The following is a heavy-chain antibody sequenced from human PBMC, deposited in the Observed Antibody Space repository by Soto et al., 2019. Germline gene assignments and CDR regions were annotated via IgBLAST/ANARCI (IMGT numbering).Heavy chain of an antibody. V-gene: IGHV1-69*13. Sequence: SVKVSCKASGGTFSSYAISWVRQAPGQGLEWMGGIIPIFGTANYAQKFQGRVTITADESTSTAYMELSSLRSEDTAVYYCATHDYGDYGADYYGMDVWGQGTTVTVSS. CDR1: GGTFSSYA. D-gene: IGHD4-17*01. J-gene: IGHJ6*02. CDR2: IIPIFGTA. CDR3: ATHDYGDYGADYYGMDV.